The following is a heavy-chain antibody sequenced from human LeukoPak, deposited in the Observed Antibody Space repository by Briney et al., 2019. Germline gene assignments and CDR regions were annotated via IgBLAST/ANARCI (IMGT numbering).Heavy chain of an antibody. Sequence: GGSLRLSCTASGFTFNRDWTAWVRQAPGKGLEWVANIKQDGSEKYYVDSVKGRFTISRDNAKNSLYLQMNSLRAEDTAVYYCARDYRTYSSSCPNYWGQGTLVTVSS. CDR2: IKQDGSEK. V-gene: IGHV3-7*01. J-gene: IGHJ4*02. D-gene: IGHD6-13*01. CDR1: GFTFNRDW. CDR3: ARDYRTYSSSCPNY.